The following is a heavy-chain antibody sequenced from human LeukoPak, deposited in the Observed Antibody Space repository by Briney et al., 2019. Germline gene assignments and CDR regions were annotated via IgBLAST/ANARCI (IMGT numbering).Heavy chain of an antibody. CDR3: ARDGLRRPPTPYCGGDCPLDY. V-gene: IGHV3-7*03. J-gene: IGHJ4*02. CDR1: GFTFSSDW. Sequence: GGSLRLSCAVSGFTFSSDWMIWVRQAPGKGLEWVANINPDGSEKNYVDSVRGRFTISRDNAKNSLYLQMNSLRVEDTAMYYCARDGLRRPPTPYCGGDCPLDYWGQGTLVSVSS. CDR2: INPDGSEK. D-gene: IGHD2-21*02.